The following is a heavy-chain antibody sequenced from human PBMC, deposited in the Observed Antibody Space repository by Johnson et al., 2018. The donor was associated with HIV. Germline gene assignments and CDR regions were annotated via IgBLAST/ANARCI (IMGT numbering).Heavy chain of an antibody. J-gene: IGHJ3*01. V-gene: IGHV3-30*04. Sequence: QLVESGGGVVQPGRSLRLSCAASGFTFSSYAMHWVRQAPGKGLEWVAVISYDGSNKYYADSVKGRFTISRDNSKNTLYLQMNSLRAEDTAGYYCAREQATFGFRASGAAFGVWGQGTMVTVSS. CDR2: ISYDGSNK. CDR1: GFTFSSYA. CDR3: AREQATFGFRASGAAFGV. D-gene: IGHD3-10*01.